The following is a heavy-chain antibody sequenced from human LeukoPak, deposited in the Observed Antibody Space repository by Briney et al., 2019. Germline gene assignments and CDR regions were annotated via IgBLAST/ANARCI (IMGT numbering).Heavy chain of an antibody. CDR2: IHPSGML. V-gene: IGHV4-31*03. CDR1: GASFNSDDQY. D-gene: IGHD6-19*01. J-gene: IGHJ4*02. Sequence: SQTLSLTCTVSGASFNSDDQYWNWIRQSLGKGLEWIGSIHPSGMLYNNPSLESRVTMSRDTSKNQFSLNLNSVTAADTAVYFCSRGLASRKLGYWGQGILVTVSS. CDR3: SRGLASRKLGY.